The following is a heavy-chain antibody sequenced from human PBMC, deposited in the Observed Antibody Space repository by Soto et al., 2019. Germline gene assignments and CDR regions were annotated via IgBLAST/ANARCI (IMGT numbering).Heavy chain of an antibody. CDR2: IHHSGTT. CDR3: VRNTVGYYDSSGPGAFDI. CDR1: GGSFSSFY. Sequence: SETLSLTCTVYGGSFSSFYWSWICQSPGTGLEWIGEIHHSGTTNYNPSLKSRVTISVDTSKNQFSLELSPVTAADTALYYCVRNTVGYYDSSGPGAFDIWGQGTMVTVSS. V-gene: IGHV4-34*01. J-gene: IGHJ3*02. D-gene: IGHD3-22*01.